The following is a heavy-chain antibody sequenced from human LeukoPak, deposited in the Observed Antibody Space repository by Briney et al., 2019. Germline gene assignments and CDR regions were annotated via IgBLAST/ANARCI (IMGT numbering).Heavy chain of an antibody. Sequence: TGGSLRLSCAASGFTFSSYAMSWVRQAPGKGLEWVSAISGSGGSTYYADSVKGRFTISRDNSKNTLYLQMNSQRAEDTAVYYCAKDQSGGGYYWGGVDYWGQGTLVTVSS. J-gene: IGHJ4*02. D-gene: IGHD3-3*01. CDR1: GFTFSSYA. CDR2: ISGSGGST. CDR3: AKDQSGGGYYWGGVDY. V-gene: IGHV3-23*01.